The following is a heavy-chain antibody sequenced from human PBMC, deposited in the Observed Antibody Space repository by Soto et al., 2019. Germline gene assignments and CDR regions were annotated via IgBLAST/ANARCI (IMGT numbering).Heavy chain of an antibody. D-gene: IGHD3-22*01. CDR1: GYTFTSSG. CDR3: ARALFYQGTDSRGYSFDAFDF. J-gene: IGHJ3*01. Sequence: QVQLVPSGAEVKKPGASVKVSCKASGYTFTSSGMSWVRQAPGQGLEWMGWTSAHTGSSGYAHRFQGRATMTTERSTVTAYMDLGSLRSDDTAVYYCARALFYQGTDSRGYSFDAFDFWGPGTLVSVSS. CDR2: TSAHTGSS. V-gene: IGHV1-18*01.